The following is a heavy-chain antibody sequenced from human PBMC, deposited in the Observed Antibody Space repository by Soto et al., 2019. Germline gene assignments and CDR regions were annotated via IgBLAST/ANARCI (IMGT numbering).Heavy chain of an antibody. CDR3: ARGIGYCSSINCYSSRRLRFDS. CDR1: GGSFSGYN. CDR2: VNHSGTT. J-gene: IGHJ4*02. D-gene: IGHD2-2*01. Sequence: QVQLQQWGAGLLKPSETLSLTCAVYGGSFSGYNWTWIRQSPEKGLEWIGEVNHSGTTYYNPSLKTRVTISVHTPKNQFSLKMSSVTAADTAVYYCARGIGYCSSINCYSSRRLRFDSWGQGTLVTVSS. V-gene: IGHV4-34*01.